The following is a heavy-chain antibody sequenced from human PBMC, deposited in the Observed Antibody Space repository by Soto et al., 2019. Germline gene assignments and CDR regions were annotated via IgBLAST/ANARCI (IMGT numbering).Heavy chain of an antibody. Sequence: EVQVVESGGDLVKPGGSLRLSCVTSGFMFSSAWMNWVRQAPGKGLEWVGRIKSKRDGGARDYAEPVKGRFSISRDDPKNTVFLQMNSLRAEDTAVYYCVEGWNDFWGQGTLVTVSS. CDR3: VEGWNDF. V-gene: IGHV3-15*01. CDR1: GFMFSSAW. D-gene: IGHD1-1*01. CDR2: IKSKRDGGAR. J-gene: IGHJ4*02.